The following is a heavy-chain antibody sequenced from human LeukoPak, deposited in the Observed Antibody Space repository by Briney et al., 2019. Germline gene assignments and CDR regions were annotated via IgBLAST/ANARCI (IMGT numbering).Heavy chain of an antibody. J-gene: IGHJ4*02. V-gene: IGHV1-46*01. Sequence: ASVNVSCKASGYTFTSYYMHWVRQAPGQGREWMGIINPSGGSTSYAQKFQGRVTMTRDMSTSTVYMELSSLRSEDTAVYYCARPGVAGTGSFDYWGQGTLVTVSS. CDR2: INPSGGST. CDR3: ARPGVAGTGSFDY. D-gene: IGHD6-19*01. CDR1: GYTFTSYY.